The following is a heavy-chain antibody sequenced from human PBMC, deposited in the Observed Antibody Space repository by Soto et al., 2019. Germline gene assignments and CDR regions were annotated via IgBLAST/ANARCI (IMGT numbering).Heavy chain of an antibody. Sequence: PSETLSLTCAVYGGSFSAYYWSWIRQPPGKGLEWIGEINHSGGTSYNPSLKSRVTISVDTSKSQFSLKLTSVTAADRAVYYCARGSVDTVDSSGFYEYWGHGTPVTVS. J-gene: IGHJ4*01. V-gene: IGHV4-34*01. CDR2: INHSGGT. CDR3: ARGSVDTVDSSGFYEY. CDR1: GGSFSAYY. D-gene: IGHD3-22*01.